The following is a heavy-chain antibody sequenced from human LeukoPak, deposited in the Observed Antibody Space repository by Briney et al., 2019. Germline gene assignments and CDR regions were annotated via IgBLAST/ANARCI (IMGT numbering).Heavy chain of an antibody. CDR1: GFTFSSYE. CDR3: AKSVSGSYRPRDDY. CDR2: ISSSGSTI. D-gene: IGHD1-26*01. V-gene: IGHV3-48*03. Sequence: GGSLRLSCAASGFTFSSYEMNWVRQAPGKGLEWVSYISSSGSTIYYADSVKGRFTISRDNSKNTLYLQMNSLRAEDTAVYYCAKSVSGSYRPRDDYWGQGTLVTISS. J-gene: IGHJ4*02.